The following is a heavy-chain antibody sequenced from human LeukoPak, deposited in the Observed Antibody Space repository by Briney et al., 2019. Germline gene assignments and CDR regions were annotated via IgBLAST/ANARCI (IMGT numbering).Heavy chain of an antibody. D-gene: IGHD5-24*01. CDR3: ARDGDGYTDYYGMDV. J-gene: IGHJ6*02. CDR1: GGSISSYY. CDR2: IYYSGST. Sequence: KSSETLSLTCTVSGGSISSYYWSCIRQPPGNGLDWIGYIYYSGSTNYNPSLKSRVTISVDTSKNQFSLKLSSVTAADTAVYYCARDGDGYTDYYGMDVWGQGTTVTVSS. V-gene: IGHV4-59*01.